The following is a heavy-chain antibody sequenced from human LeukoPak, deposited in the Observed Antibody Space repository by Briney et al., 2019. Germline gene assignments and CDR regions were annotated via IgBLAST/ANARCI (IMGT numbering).Heavy chain of an antibody. CDR1: GFTFSPYN. CDR2: ISSSSSII. V-gene: IGHV3-48*02. Sequence: GGSLRLSCAASGFTFSPYNMNWVRQAPGKGLVWVSYISSSSSIIYYADSVKGRFTISRDNAKNSLYLQMNSLRDEDTAVYYCARWFSTGRGFFDYWGQGILVTVSS. D-gene: IGHD6-19*01. CDR3: ARWFSTGRGFFDY. J-gene: IGHJ4*02.